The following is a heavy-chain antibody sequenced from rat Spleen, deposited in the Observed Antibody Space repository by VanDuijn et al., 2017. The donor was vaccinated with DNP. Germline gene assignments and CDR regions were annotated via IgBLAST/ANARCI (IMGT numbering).Heavy chain of an antibody. V-gene: IGHV5S14*01. CDR1: GFIFSNYW. CDR2: IRTGGGNT. Sequence: EVQLVESDGGLVQPGRSLKLSCVASGFIFSNYWMTWIRQTPTKGLEWVASIRTGGGNTYYRDSVKGRFTISRDNAKNTQYLQMDSLRSEDTATYYCTTRVATWGQGVMVTVSS. J-gene: IGHJ2*01. CDR3: TTRVAT. D-gene: IGHD1-8*01.